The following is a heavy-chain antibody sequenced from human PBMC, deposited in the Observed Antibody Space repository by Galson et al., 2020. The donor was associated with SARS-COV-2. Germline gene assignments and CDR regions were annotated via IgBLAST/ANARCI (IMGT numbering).Heavy chain of an antibody. D-gene: IGHD1-26*01. Sequence: GESLKISCAASGFTFSSYAMHWVRQAPGKGLEWVAVITYDGSKKYYADSVKGRFTISRDNSKNTLYLQMNSLRPEDTAVYYCAGGYYPYNWFDPWGQGTLVTVSS. V-gene: IGHV3-30*04. CDR3: AGGYYPYNWFDP. CDR2: ITYDGSKK. J-gene: IGHJ5*02. CDR1: GFTFSSYA.